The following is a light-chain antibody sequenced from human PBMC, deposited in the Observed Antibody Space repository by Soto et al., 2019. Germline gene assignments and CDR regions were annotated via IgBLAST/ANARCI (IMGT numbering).Light chain of an antibody. V-gene: IGKV3-15*01. Sequence: EIVMTQSPATLSVSPGERATLSCMASQSVSINLAWYQQKPGQAPRLLISAASTRATGIPARFSGSGSGTEFTLTISSLQSEDFAVYYCKQYHDWRPFTFGQGTRLEIK. CDR3: KQYHDWRPFT. CDR1: QSVSIN. J-gene: IGKJ5*01. CDR2: AAS.